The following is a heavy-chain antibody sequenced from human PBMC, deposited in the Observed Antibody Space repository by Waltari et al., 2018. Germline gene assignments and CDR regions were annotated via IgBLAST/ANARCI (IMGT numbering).Heavy chain of an antibody. J-gene: IGHJ4*02. CDR2: IYHSGGT. D-gene: IGHD6-6*01. V-gene: IGHV4-38-2*01. CDR3: AGPGPSYYFDY. Sequence: QVQLQESGPGLVKPSETLSLTCAVSGYSISSGYYWGWIRQPPGKGLEWIGSIYHSGGTYYNPSLKSRVTISVDTSKNQFSLKLSSVTAADTAVYYCAGPGPSYYFDYWGQGILVTVSS. CDR1: GYSISSGYY.